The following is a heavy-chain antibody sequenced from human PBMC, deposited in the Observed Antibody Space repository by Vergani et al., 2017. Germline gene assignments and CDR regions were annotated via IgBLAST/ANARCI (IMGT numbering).Heavy chain of an antibody. CDR2: IKEDGTEK. CDR3: ARDFLTRVTTLDYYYMGV. V-gene: IGHV3-7*01. CDR1: GFNVGHYW. J-gene: IGHJ6*03. D-gene: IGHD1-1*01. Sequence: EVQLVESGEDFVQPGGSLTLSCAASGFNVGHYWMSWVRQAPGKGLEWVANIKEDGTEKYYLDSVKGRFTISRDIAENSIYLEMNALRAEDTAVYYCARDFLTRVTTLDYYYMGVWGKGTTVTVSS.